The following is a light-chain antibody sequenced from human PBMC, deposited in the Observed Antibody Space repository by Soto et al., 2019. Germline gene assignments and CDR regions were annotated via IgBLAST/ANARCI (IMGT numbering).Light chain of an antibody. Sequence: QSVLTQPPSASGTPEQKVTISCSGSSSNIGSNAVNWYQQVPGTAPKLLIYSDDQRPSGVPDRFSGSKSGTSASLAISGLQSEDEADYICAAWNDNLNGPSYVFGTGTKVTVL. J-gene: IGLJ1*01. CDR3: AAWNDNLNGPSYV. CDR2: SDD. CDR1: SSNIGSNA. V-gene: IGLV1-44*01.